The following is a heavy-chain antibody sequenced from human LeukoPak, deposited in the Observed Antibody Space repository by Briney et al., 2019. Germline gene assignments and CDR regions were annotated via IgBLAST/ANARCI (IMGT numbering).Heavy chain of an antibody. J-gene: IGHJ4*02. CDR1: GGSISSYY. Sequence: SETLSLTCTVSGGSISSYYWSWIRQPPGKGLEWIGYIYYSGSTNYNPSLKSRVTISVDTSKNQFSLNLASVTAADTAVYYCARVGVFGYCTRDSCHSPLDYWGQGALVTVSS. CDR2: IYYSGST. CDR3: ARVGVFGYCTRDSCHSPLDY. V-gene: IGHV4-59*12. D-gene: IGHD2-15*01.